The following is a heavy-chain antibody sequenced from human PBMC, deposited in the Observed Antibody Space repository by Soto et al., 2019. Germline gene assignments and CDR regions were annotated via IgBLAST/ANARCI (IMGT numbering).Heavy chain of an antibody. CDR3: ARNSAYAFDY. Sequence: GESLKISCAASGFTFSDYSLNWVRQAPGRGLEWVSYIGGRSNTISYADSVKGRFTISRDNAKNSLYLQMDSLRDEDTAVYFCARNSAYAFDYWAQGTLVTVSS. CDR1: GFTFSDYS. J-gene: IGHJ4*02. CDR2: IGGRSNTI. D-gene: IGHD5-12*01. V-gene: IGHV3-48*02.